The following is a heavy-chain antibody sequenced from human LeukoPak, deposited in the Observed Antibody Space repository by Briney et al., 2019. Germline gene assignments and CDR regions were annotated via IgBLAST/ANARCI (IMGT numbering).Heavy chain of an antibody. CDR1: GGSISSYY. Sequence: SETLSLTCTVSGGSISSYYWSWIRQPAGKGLEWIGRIYTSGSSNYNPSLKSRVTISVDTSKNHFSLKLTSVTAADTAVYYCARDQTYSGSGIYTYFDYWGQGILVTVSS. D-gene: IGHD3-10*01. V-gene: IGHV4-4*07. J-gene: IGHJ4*02. CDR2: IYTSGSS. CDR3: ARDQTYSGSGIYTYFDY.